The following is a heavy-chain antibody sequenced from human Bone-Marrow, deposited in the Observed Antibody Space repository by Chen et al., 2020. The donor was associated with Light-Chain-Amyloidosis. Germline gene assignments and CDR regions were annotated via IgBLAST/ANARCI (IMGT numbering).Heavy chain of an antibody. J-gene: IGHJ2*01. CDR2: IELKRSGGRT. V-gene: IGHV3-15*04. D-gene: IGHD5-12*01. CDR1: GFSFKNAW. CDR3: ATVGATMSLTWYFDI. Sequence: EVQLVESGVGLVRPGGSLRLSCVLSGFSFKNAWMHWVRQAPGKGLGWVGRIELKRSGGRTICASARKGRFKISSDDSKNTVKLKMSTRKTGDTGRYYYATVGATMSLTWYFDIWGHGTLVTVTS.